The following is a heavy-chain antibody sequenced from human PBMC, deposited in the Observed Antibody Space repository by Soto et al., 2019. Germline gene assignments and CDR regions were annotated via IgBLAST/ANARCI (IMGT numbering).Heavy chain of an antibody. CDR2: VNPILSMS. J-gene: IGHJ4*02. D-gene: IGHD3-10*01. CDR1: GDTFSFYS. Sequence: QVQLVQSGAEVKRPGSSVKVSCKASGDTFSFYSINWVRQAPGLGLEWMGRVNPILSMSNYAQRFQGRVTMSPDKSTSTAYMELSGLRSEDTAMYYCATSYGSGYRAFDYWGQGALVTVSS. CDR3: ATSYGSGYRAFDY. V-gene: IGHV1-69*04.